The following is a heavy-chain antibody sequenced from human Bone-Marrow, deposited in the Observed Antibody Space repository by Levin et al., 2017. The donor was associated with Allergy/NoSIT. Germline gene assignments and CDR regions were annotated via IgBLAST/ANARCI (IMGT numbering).Heavy chain of an antibody. V-gene: IGHV3-13*01. D-gene: IGHD6-19*01. CDR2: INTAGAT. J-gene: IGHJ3*02. CDR1: GFTFSRCD. CDR3: ARELGEGKSGWFALDI. Sequence: GESLKISCAASGFTFSRCDMHWVRQATGKGLEWVSAINTAGATYYSDSVKGRFTMSRENAKNSLYLQMNNVGAGDTAVYYCARELGEGKSGWFALDIWGQGTMVTVSS.